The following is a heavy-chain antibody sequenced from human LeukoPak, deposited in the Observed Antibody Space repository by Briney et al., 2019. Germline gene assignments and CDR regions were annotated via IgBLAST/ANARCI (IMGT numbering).Heavy chain of an antibody. D-gene: IGHD3-22*01. CDR1: GGSISSYY. Sequence: SETLSLTCTVSGGSISSYYWSWIRQPPGKGLEWIGYIYYSGSTNYNPSLKSRVTISVDTSKNQFSLKLSSVTAADTAVYYCARLTYYYDSSGYLLDSWGQGTLVTVSS. J-gene: IGHJ4*02. V-gene: IGHV4-59*01. CDR2: IYYSGST. CDR3: ARLTYYYDSSGYLLDS.